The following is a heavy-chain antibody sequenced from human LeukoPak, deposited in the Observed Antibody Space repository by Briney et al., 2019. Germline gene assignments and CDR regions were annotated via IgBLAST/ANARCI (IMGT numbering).Heavy chain of an antibody. CDR3: ARVTGYMTEDYFDY. CDR2: IYYSGST. Sequence: KPSETLSLTCTVSGGSISSYYWSWIRQPPGKGLGWIGYIYYSGSTNYNPSLKSRVTISVDTSKNQFSLRLSSVTAADTAVYYCARVTGYMTEDYFDYWGQGTLITVSS. V-gene: IGHV4-59*01. CDR1: GGSISSYY. J-gene: IGHJ4*02. D-gene: IGHD6-13*01.